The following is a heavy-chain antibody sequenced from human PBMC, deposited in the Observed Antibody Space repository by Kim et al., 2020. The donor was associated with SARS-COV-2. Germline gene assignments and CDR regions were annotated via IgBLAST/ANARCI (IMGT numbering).Heavy chain of an antibody. CDR3: ARAGGYCSSTSCYARAFDI. CDR2: ISSSSSYI. V-gene: IGHV3-21*01. J-gene: IGHJ3*02. D-gene: IGHD2-2*01. CDR1: GFTFSSYS. Sequence: GGSLRLSCAASGFTFSSYSMNWVRQAPGKGLEWVSSISSSSSYIYYADSVKGRFTISRDNAKNSLYLQMNSLRAEDTAVYYCARAGGYCSSTSCYARAFDIWGQGTMVTVSS.